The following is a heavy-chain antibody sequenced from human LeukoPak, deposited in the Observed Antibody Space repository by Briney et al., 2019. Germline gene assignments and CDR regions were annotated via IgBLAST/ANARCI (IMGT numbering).Heavy chain of an antibody. CDR1: GGSISSGSYY. J-gene: IGHJ4*02. Sequence: SQTLSLTCTVSGGSISSGSYYWSWIRQPAGKGREWIGRIYTSGSTNYNPSLKSRVTISVDTSKNQFSLKLSSVTAADTSVYYCARAYDFWSPLGYWGQGTLVTVSS. D-gene: IGHD3-3*01. CDR2: IYTSGST. CDR3: ARAYDFWSPLGY. V-gene: IGHV4-61*02.